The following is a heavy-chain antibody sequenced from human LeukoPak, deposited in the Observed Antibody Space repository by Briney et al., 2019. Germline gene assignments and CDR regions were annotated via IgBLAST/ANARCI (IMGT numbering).Heavy chain of an antibody. CDR3: ARGHSSVVTAIPYYFDY. CDR2: IYHSGST. J-gene: IGHJ4*02. Sequence: SSGTLSLTCAVSGGSISSSNWWSWVRQPPGKGLEWIGEIYHSGSTNYNPSLKSRVTISVDKSKNQFSLKLRSVTAADAAVYYCARGHSSVVTAIPYYFDYWGQGTLGIVSS. V-gene: IGHV4-4*02. D-gene: IGHD2-21*02. CDR1: GGSISSSNW.